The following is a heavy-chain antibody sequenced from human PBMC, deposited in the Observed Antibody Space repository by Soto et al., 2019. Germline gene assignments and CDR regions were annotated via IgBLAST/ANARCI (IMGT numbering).Heavy chain of an antibody. CDR2: IRDSGHST. V-gene: IGHV3-23*01. CDR1: GFTFSTYS. CDR3: ARVKAQILSSGWYGGDDI. D-gene: IGHD6-19*01. Sequence: EVQLLESGGGLVQPGGSLRLSCAASGFTFSTYSMTWVRQAPGKGLEWVSTIRDSGHSTHYADSVRGRFAISRDNPKTTLFVQINSLRAEDTAVDYCARVKAQILSSGWYGGDDIWGQGTMVTVSS. J-gene: IGHJ3*02.